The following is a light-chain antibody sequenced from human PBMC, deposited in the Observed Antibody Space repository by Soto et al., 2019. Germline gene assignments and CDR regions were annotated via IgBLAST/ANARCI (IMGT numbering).Light chain of an antibody. Sequence: QSALAQPASVSGSPGQSITISCTGTSSDVGAYNLVSWYQHHPGKAPKLLISEVSNRPSGVSDRFSGSKSGNTASLAISGLQAEDEADYYCASLTTTSFVFATGTKVTVL. V-gene: IGLV2-14*01. CDR1: SSDVGAYNL. J-gene: IGLJ1*01. CDR3: ASLTTTSFV. CDR2: EVS.